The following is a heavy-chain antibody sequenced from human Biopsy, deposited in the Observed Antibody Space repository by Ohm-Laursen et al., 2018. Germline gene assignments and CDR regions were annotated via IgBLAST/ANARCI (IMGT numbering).Heavy chain of an antibody. V-gene: IGHV4-59*11. CDR1: GGSFTGHY. D-gene: IGHD4-23*01. CDR3: ARGSNEYGGLYFPH. Sequence: PSETLSLTCTVSGGSFTGHYWTWIRQPPGQGLEWIGHISHTGYTSYKSSLKSRATISLDTSRKHFSLRLTSLAAADTAVYYCARGSNEYGGLYFPHWGQGTLVTVSS. CDR2: ISHTGYT. J-gene: IGHJ1*01.